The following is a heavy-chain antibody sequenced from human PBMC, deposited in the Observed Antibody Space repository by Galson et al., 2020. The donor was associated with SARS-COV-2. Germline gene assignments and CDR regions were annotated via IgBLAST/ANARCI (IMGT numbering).Heavy chain of an antibody. CDR1: GFSFSRYW. CDR2: IKEDGSEQ. CDR3: TREIMITFGGVTL. Sequence: GESLKISCAASGFSFSRYWMSWVRQIPGKGLEWVANIKEDGSEQYYVDSVRGRFIISRDNTKNSLSLQMNSLRAEDTAVYYCTREIMITFGGVTLWGQGTLVTVSS. V-gene: IGHV3-7*01. D-gene: IGHD3-16*01. J-gene: IGHJ4*02.